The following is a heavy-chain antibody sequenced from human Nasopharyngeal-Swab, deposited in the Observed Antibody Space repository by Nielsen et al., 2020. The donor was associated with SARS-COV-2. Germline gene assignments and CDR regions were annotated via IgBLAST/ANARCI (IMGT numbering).Heavy chain of an antibody. CDR2: IYTSGST. J-gene: IGHJ6*03. CDR3: ARVSPYYYMDV. V-gene: IGHV4-61*02. Sequence: RQAPGKGLEWIGRIYTSGSTNYNPSLKSRVTISVDTSKNQFSLKLSSATAADTAVYYCARVSPYYYMDVWGKGTTVTVSS.